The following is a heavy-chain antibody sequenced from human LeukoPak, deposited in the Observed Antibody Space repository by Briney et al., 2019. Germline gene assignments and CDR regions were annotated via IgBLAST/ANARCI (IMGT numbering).Heavy chain of an antibody. CDR1: GGTFSSYA. D-gene: IGHD4-17*01. V-gene: IGHV1-69*04. CDR3: ARGYGDYRKSSWFDP. Sequence: GSSVKVSCKASGGTFSSYAIRGVRQAPGQGLEWMGRIIPILGIANYAQKFQGRVTITADKSTSTAYMELSSLRSEDTAVYYCARGYGDYRKSSWFDPWGQGTTVTVSS. CDR2: IIPILGIA. J-gene: IGHJ5*01.